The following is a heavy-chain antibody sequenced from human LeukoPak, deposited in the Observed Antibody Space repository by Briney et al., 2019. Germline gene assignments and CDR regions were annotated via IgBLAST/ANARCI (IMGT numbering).Heavy chain of an antibody. J-gene: IGHJ3*02. CDR2: IIPIFGTA. CDR3: ARASITIFGVHAFDI. Sequence: SVKVSCKASGYTFTSFGISWVRQAPGQGLEWMGGIIPIFGTANYAQKFQGRVTITADESTSTAYMELSSPRSEDTAVYYCARASITIFGVHAFDIWGQGTMVTVSS. V-gene: IGHV1-69*13. CDR1: GYTFTSFG. D-gene: IGHD3-3*01.